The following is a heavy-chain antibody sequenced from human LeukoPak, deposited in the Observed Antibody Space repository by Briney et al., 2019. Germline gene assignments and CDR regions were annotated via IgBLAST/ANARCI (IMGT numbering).Heavy chain of an antibody. CDR1: GFTVSSNY. Sequence: GRSLRLSWAASGFTVSSNYMIWVRQAPGKGLEWVSVIYSGGSTYYADSVKGRFTISRGNSKNTLYLQMNSLRAEDTAVYSCAGVWGSYWGQGTLVTVSS. J-gene: IGHJ4*02. V-gene: IGHV3-66*02. D-gene: IGHD3-16*01. CDR3: AGVWGSY. CDR2: IYSGGST.